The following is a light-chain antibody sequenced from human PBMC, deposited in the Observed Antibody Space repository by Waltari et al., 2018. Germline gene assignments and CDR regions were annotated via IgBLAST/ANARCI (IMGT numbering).Light chain of an antibody. CDR3: QQSYSTPPYP. J-gene: IGKJ2*01. CDR1: QSISSY. Sequence: DIQMTQSPSSLSASVGDRVTITCRASQSISSYLNWYQQKPGKAPKLLIYAASSLQSGVPSRFSGSGSGTYFTLTISSLQPEAFATYYCQQSYSTPPYPFGQGTKLEIK. V-gene: IGKV1-39*01. CDR2: AAS.